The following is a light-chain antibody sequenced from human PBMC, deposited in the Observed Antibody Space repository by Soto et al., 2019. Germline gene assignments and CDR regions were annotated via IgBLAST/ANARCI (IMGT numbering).Light chain of an antibody. CDR3: QQYNNWPPWT. CDR1: QSVSSN. V-gene: IGKV3-15*01. Sequence: EIVRTQSPATLSVSPGERATLSCRASQSVSSNLAWYQQKPGQAPRLLIYGASTRATGIPARFSGSGSGTEFTLAICSPQSEDFAVYYCQQYNNWPPWTCGQGTKVEIK. J-gene: IGKJ1*01. CDR2: GAS.